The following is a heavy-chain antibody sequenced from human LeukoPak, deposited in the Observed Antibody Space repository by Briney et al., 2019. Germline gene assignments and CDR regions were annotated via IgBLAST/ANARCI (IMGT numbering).Heavy chain of an antibody. D-gene: IGHD2-15*01. CDR3: ATDTQIGYNSGFLND. Sequence: SVKVSCKASGGSFTTYPITWVRQAPGQGLEWMGRIIPVSGVTKYAQKLQVRVTITADKSTSTAYMELRSLRSEDTAVYYCATDTQIGYNSGFLNDWGHGTLVTVSS. CDR1: GGSFTTYP. J-gene: IGHJ4*01. CDR2: IIPVSGVT. V-gene: IGHV1-69*04.